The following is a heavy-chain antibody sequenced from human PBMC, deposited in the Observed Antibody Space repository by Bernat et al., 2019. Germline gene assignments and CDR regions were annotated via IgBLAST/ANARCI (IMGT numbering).Heavy chain of an antibody. CDR3: ARQDDFWSGFVV. CDR2: IYSDGST. CDR1: GFTVSSNY. J-gene: IGHJ5*02. D-gene: IGHD3-3*01. Sequence: EVQLVESGGNLVQPGGSLRLSCAASGFTVSSNYMSWVRQAPGKGLEWVSTIYSDGSTYYADSVKGRFVSSRDNSKNTLFLHMSRLRADDMALYYCARQDDFWSGFVVWGQGTLVTVS. V-gene: IGHV3-66*04.